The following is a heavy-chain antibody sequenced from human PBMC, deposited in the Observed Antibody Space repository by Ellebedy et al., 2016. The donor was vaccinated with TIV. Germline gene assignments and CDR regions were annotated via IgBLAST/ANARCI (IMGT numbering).Heavy chain of an antibody. V-gene: IGHV3-53*01. CDR2: IYSGGST. Sequence: GESLKISCAASGFTVSSNYMSWVRQAPGKGLEWVSVIYSGGSTYYADSVKGRFTISRDNSKNTLYLQMNSLRAEDTAVYYCARDKGHSGSNTWDYFDYWGQGTLVTVSS. J-gene: IGHJ4*02. D-gene: IGHD1-26*01. CDR3: ARDKGHSGSNTWDYFDY. CDR1: GFTVSSNY.